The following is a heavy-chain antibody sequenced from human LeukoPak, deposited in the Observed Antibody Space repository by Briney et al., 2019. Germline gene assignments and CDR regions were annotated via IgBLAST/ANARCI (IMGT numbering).Heavy chain of an antibody. Sequence: SETLSLTCAVYGGSFSGYYWSWIRQPPGKGLEWIGEINHSGSTNYNPSLKSRVTISVDTSKNQFSLKLSSVTAADTAVYYCARGKPSYGSGTFYRPLEPNYMDVWGKGTTVTVSS. D-gene: IGHD3-10*01. CDR3: ARGKPSYGSGTFYRPLEPNYMDV. J-gene: IGHJ6*03. V-gene: IGHV4-34*01. CDR1: GGSFSGYY. CDR2: INHSGST.